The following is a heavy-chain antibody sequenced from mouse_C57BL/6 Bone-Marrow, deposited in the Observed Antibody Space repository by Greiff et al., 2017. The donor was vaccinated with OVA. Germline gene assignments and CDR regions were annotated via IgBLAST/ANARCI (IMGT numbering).Heavy chain of an antibody. CDR1: GYSITSGYY. V-gene: IGHV3-6*01. Sequence: VQLQQSGPGLVKPSQSLSLTCSVTGYSITSGYYWNWIRQFPGNKLEWMGYISYDGSNNYNPSLKNRISITRDTSKNQFFLKLNSVTTEDTATYYCASYDGYYRYFDVWGTGTTVTVSS. CDR2: ISYDGSN. J-gene: IGHJ1*03. D-gene: IGHD2-3*01. CDR3: ASYDGYYRYFDV.